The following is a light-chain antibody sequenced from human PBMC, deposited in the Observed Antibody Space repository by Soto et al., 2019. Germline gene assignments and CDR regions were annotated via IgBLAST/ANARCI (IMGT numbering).Light chain of an antibody. Sequence: QSALTQPASVSGSPGQSIIISGTGTNSDVGSHNFVSWYQQYPGKAPKLLIYEASKRPSGLSNRFSGSKSGNTASLTISGLQAEDEADYYCCSLTNGATWVFGGGTKVTVL. J-gene: IGLJ3*02. CDR1: NSDVGSHNF. V-gene: IGLV2-23*01. CDR2: EAS. CDR3: CSLTNGATWV.